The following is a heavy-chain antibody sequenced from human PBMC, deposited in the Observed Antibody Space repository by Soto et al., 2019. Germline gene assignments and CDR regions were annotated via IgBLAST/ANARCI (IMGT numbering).Heavy chain of an antibody. Sequence: TSETLSLTCTVSGGSISTTGYYWSWIRQRPDRGLEWIGYIYYSGTTYYNPSLQSRVSISVDTSNNQFSLNLRSVTAADTAVYYCPRNAYSNSPAYYFDFWGQGTLVTVS. CDR2: IYYSGTT. CDR3: PRNAYSNSPAYYFDF. V-gene: IGHV4-31*03. D-gene: IGHD6-6*01. CDR1: GGSISTTGYY. J-gene: IGHJ4*02.